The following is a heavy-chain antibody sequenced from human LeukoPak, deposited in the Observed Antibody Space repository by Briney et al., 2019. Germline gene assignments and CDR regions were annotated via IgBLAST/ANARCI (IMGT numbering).Heavy chain of an antibody. J-gene: IGHJ5*02. CDR1: GWSFSGYY. D-gene: IGHD1-26*01. CDR3: ARGSKMLGYNWFDP. V-gene: IGHV4-34*01. CDR2: INHSGST. Sequence: PSETLSLTCAVYGWSFSGYYWNWIRQPPGKGLEWIGEINHSGSTNYIPSLKSRVTISVDTSKNQFSLKLSSVTAADTAVYYCARGSKMLGYNWFDPWGQGTLVTLSS.